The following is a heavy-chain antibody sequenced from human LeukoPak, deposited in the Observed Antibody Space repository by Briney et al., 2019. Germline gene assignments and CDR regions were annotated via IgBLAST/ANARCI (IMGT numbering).Heavy chain of an antibody. CDR3: ARERVPAAPYYYGMDV. CDR2: IYYSGST. V-gene: IGHV4-31*03. D-gene: IGHD2-2*01. CDR1: GGSISSGGYY. Sequence: PSETLSLTCTVSGGSISSGGYYWSWIRQHPGKGLEWIGYIYYSGSTYYNPSLKSRVTISVDTSKNQFSLKLSSVTAADTAVDYCARERVPAAPYYYGMDVWGKGTTVTVSS. J-gene: IGHJ6*04.